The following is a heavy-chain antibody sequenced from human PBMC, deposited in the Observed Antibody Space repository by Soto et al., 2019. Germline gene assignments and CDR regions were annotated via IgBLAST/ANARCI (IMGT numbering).Heavy chain of an antibody. CDR2: IYSIGST. CDR3: RRSSRYSTDV. V-gene: IGHV4-39*01. J-gene: IGHJ6*02. D-gene: IGHD6-13*01. CDR1: GGSISSSYY. Sequence: QLQLQESGPGLVKPSETLSLTCTVSGGSISSSYYWGWIRQPPGKGLEWIGSIYSIGSTYYNPSLKSRVTISVDTSKNQCSLKLSSVTAADTAVYYCRRSSRYSTDVWGQGTTVTVSS.